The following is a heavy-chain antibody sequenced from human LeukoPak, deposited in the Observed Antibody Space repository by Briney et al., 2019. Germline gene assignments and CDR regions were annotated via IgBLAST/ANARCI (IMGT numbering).Heavy chain of an antibody. CDR2: ISYDGSNK. D-gene: IGHD1-26*01. CDR1: GFTFSSYA. V-gene: IGHV3-30*18. J-gene: IGHJ4*02. Sequence: GGSLRLSCAASGFTFSSYAMSWVRQAPGKGLEWVAVISYDGSNKYYADSVKGRFTISRDNSKNTLYLQMNSLRAEDTAVYYCAKDGIYDTPFDYWGQGTLVTVSS. CDR3: AKDGIYDTPFDY.